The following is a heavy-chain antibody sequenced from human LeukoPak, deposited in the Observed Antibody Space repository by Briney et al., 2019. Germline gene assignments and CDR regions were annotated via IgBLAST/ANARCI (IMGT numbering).Heavy chain of an antibody. CDR1: GDSITSYIF. V-gene: IGHV4-38-2*01. Sequence: PSETLALTCAVSGDSITSYIFWGWIRQPPGKGLEWIVSMSHLGITYSNPSLKSRFSMSLDTSNNQVSLKLTSATASDTARYYCARGVTNSGWYWDSWGQGTPVTVSS. D-gene: IGHD6-19*01. J-gene: IGHJ5*02. CDR3: ARGVTNSGWYWDS. CDR2: MSHLGIT.